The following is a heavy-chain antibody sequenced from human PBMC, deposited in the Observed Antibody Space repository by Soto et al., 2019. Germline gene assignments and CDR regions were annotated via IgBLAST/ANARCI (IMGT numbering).Heavy chain of an antibody. CDR3: ARPHRFGELDNWFDP. CDR2: IYYSGST. V-gene: IGHV4-39*01. D-gene: IGHD3-10*01. J-gene: IGHJ5*02. CDR1: GGSISSSSYY. Sequence: SETLSLTCAVSGGSISSSSYYWGWIRQPPGKGLEWIGSIYYSGSTYYNPSLKSRVTISVDTSKNQFSLKLSSVTAADTAVYYCARPHRFGELDNWFDPWGQGTLVTVSS.